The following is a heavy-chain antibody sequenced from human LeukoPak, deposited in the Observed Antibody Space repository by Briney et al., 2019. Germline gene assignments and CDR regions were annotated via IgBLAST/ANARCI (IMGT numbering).Heavy chain of an antibody. CDR3: ARDRTFGGFIAAQHDY. CDR2: IIPIFGIA. Sequence: GSSVKVSRKASGGTFSSYAISWVRQAPGQGLEWMGRIIPIFGIANYAQKFQGRVTITADKSTSTSYMELSSLRSEDTAVYYCARDRTFGGFIAAQHDYWGQGTLVTVSS. CDR1: GGTFSSYA. J-gene: IGHJ4*02. D-gene: IGHD3-16*02. V-gene: IGHV1-69*04.